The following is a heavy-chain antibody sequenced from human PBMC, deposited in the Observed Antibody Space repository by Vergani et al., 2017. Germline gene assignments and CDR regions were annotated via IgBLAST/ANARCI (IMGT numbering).Heavy chain of an antibody. V-gene: IGHV1-69*04. CDR3: ARVANNDFWSGYYPLDY. Sequence: QVQLVQSGAEVKKPGSSVKVSCKASGGTFSSYAISWVRQAPGQGLEWMGRIIPILGIANYAQKFQGRVTITADKSTSTAYMELSSLRSEDTAVYYCARVANNDFWSGYYPLDYWGQGTLVTVSS. J-gene: IGHJ4*02. D-gene: IGHD3-3*01. CDR2: IIPILGIA. CDR1: GGTFSSYA.